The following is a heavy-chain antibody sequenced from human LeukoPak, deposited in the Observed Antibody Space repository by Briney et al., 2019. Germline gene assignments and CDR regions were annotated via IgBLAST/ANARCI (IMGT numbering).Heavy chain of an antibody. J-gene: IGHJ4*02. Sequence: GGSLRLSCAASGFTFSNYWMHWVRQAPGKGLVWVSRINSDGINTSYADSVKGRFTISRDNSKNTLYLQMNSLRPEDTAVYYCARDAEMATTYYFDYWGQGTLVTVSS. CDR1: GFTFSNYW. D-gene: IGHD5-24*01. V-gene: IGHV3-74*01. CDR2: INSDGINT. CDR3: ARDAEMATTYYFDY.